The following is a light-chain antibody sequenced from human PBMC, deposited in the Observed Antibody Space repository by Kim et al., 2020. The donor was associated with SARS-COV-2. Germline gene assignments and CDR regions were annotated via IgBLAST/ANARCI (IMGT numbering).Light chain of an antibody. V-gene: IGLV7-46*02. CDR2: DTS. J-gene: IGLJ3*02. Sequence: QAVVTQEPSLTVSPEGTVTLTCASSSGAVTNGHYPYWLQQKPGQAPTTLIYDTSNKHSWTPARFSGSLLGGKAALTLLGAQSEDEADYYCLLNQNNARVFGGGTQLTVL. CDR1: SGAVTNGHY. CDR3: LLNQNNARV.